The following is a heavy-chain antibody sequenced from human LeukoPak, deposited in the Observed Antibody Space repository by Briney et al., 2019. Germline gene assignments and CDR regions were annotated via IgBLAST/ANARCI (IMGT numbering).Heavy chain of an antibody. CDR1: GFTFSSYA. CDR3: ARSRIWFGETKLDY. J-gene: IGHJ4*02. Sequence: GGSLRLSCAASGFTFSSYAMSWVRQAPGKGLEWVAFIRSDESNKYYANSVKGRFTISRDNSKNTLYLQMNSLRAEDTALYYCARSRIWFGETKLDYWGQGTLVTVSS. D-gene: IGHD3-10*01. CDR2: IRSDESNK. V-gene: IGHV3-30*02.